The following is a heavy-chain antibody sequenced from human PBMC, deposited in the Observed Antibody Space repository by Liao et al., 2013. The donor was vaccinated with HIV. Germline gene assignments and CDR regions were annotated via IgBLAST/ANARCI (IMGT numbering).Heavy chain of an antibody. D-gene: IGHD1-26*01. V-gene: IGHV4-30-2*01. J-gene: IGHJ4*02. Sequence: QLQLQESGAGLVKPSQTLSLTCAVSGGAISSGGYSWNWIRQPPGKGLEWIGYIYHSGRSSYNPSLKSRVTISVDTSKNQFSLKLSSVTAADTAVYYCARDPAPKSGSYLPFDYWGQGTLVTVSS. CDR2: IYHSGRS. CDR3: ARDPAPKSGSYLPFDY. CDR1: GGAISSGGYS.